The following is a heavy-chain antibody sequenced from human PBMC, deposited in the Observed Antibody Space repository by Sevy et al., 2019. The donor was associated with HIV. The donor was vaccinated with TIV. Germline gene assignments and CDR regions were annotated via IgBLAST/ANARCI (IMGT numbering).Heavy chain of an antibody. CDR2: INSDESST. J-gene: IGHJ6*02. CDR3: VRQRGDTVVLPDVLPDYGMDV. CDR1: GLTFSSYW. V-gene: IGHV3-74*01. Sequence: GGSLRLSCAASGLTFSSYWMHWVRQAPGKGLVWVSRINSDESSTSYADSVKGRFTISRDNAKNTLYLQMNSLRAEDTAVYYCVRQRGDTVVLPDVLPDYGMDVWGQGTTVTVSS. D-gene: IGHD2-2*01.